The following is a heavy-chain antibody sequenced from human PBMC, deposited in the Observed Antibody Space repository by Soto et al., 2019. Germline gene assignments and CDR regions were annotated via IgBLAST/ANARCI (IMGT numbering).Heavy chain of an antibody. J-gene: IGHJ6*02. V-gene: IGHV1-2*02. CDR2: INPNSGGT. CDR1: GYTFTGYY. CDR3: AREWASLEWGASSDYYYGMDV. Sequence: ASVKVSCKASGYTFTGYYMHWVRQAPGQGLEWMGWINPNSGGTNYAQKFQGRVTMTRDTSISTAYMELSRLRSDDTAVYYCAREWASLEWGASSDYYYGMDVWGQWTTVTVSS. D-gene: IGHD3-22*01.